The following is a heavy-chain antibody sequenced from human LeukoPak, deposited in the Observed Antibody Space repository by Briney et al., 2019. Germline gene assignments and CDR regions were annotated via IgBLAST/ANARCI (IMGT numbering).Heavy chain of an antibody. Sequence: GGSLRLSCAASGFTFSSYSMNWVRQAPGKGLEWVSSIGSSSTYIYYADSVKGRFTISRDNAKNSLYLQMNSLRAEDTAVYYCARENPLGYCSGGSCYSANWFDPWGQGTLVTVSS. D-gene: IGHD2-15*01. V-gene: IGHV3-21*01. J-gene: IGHJ5*02. CDR1: GFTFSSYS. CDR2: IGSSSTYI. CDR3: ARENPLGYCSGGSCYSANWFDP.